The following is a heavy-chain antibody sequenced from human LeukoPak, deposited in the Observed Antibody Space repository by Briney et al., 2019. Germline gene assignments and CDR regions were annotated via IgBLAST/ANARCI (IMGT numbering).Heavy chain of an antibody. CDR2: INPSGGST. CDR1: GYTFTSYY. V-gene: IGHV1-46*01. D-gene: IGHD5-18*01. CDR3: ARATSPVDTAMVFDY. J-gene: IGHJ4*02. Sequence: ASVKVSCKASGYTFTSYYMHWVRQAPGQGLEWMGIINPSGGSTSYAQKFQGRVTKTRDMSTSTVYMELSSLRSEDTAVYYCARATSPVDTAMVFDYWGQGTLVTVSS.